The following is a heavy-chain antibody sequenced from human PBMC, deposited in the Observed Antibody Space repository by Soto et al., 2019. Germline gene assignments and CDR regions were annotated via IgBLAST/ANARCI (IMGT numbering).Heavy chain of an antibody. CDR1: GFTFSNAW. J-gene: IGHJ6*02. CDR3: TTGDCSSTSCYHPPGYYSYYYGMDV. D-gene: IGHD2-2*01. Sequence: GGSLRLSCAASGFTFSNAWMSWVRQAPGKGLEWVGRIKSKTDGGTTDYAAPVKGRFTISRDDSKNTLYLQMNSLKTEDTAVYYCTTGDCSSTSCYHPPGYYSYYYGMDVWGQGTTVTVSS. CDR2: IKSKTDGGTT. V-gene: IGHV3-15*01.